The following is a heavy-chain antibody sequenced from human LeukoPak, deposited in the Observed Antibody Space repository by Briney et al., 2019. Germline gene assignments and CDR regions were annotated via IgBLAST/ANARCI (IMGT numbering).Heavy chain of an antibody. Sequence: SETLSLTCAVYGGSFSGYYWSWIRQPPGKGLEWIGEINHSGSTNYNPSLKSRVTISVDTSKNQFSLKLSSVTAADTAVYYCASRPETYYYDSSGCFDYWGQGTLVTVSS. CDR3: ASRPETYYYDSSGCFDY. V-gene: IGHV4-34*01. D-gene: IGHD3-22*01. CDR2: INHSGST. J-gene: IGHJ4*02. CDR1: GGSFSGYY.